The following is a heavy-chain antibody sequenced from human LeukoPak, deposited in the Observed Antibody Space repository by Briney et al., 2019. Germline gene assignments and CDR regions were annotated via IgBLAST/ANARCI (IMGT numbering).Heavy chain of an antibody. V-gene: IGHV3-21*01. J-gene: IGHJ4*02. CDR1: GFTFGDYA. D-gene: IGHD4-17*01. Sequence: PGGSLRLSCTASGFTFGDYAMNWVRQAPGKGLEWVSSLSRTSRTPTYAYYADSVKGRFTISRDNDKNELFLQMNSLRAEDTAVYYCTRPSADDYGSNDYWGQGTLVTVSS. CDR3: TRPSADDYGSNDY. CDR2: LSRTSRTPTYA.